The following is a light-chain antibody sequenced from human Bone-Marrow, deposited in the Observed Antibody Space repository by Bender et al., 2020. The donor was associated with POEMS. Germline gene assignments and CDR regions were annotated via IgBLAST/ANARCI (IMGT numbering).Light chain of an antibody. CDR1: SSDVGSYGL. V-gene: IGLV1-44*01. CDR2: SNY. J-gene: IGLJ3*02. CDR3: SSWDDSLSGWV. Sequence: QFALTQPASVSGSPGQSITVSCTGASSDVGSYGLVSWYQHLPGTAPRLVVYSNYQRPSGVPARFSGSKSGTSASLAISDIQSEDEGDYYCSSWDDSLSGWVFGGGTKLTVL.